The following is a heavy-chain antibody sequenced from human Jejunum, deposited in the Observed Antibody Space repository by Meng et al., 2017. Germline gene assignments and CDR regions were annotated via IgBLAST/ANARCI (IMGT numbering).Heavy chain of an antibody. CDR3: ARGSLNTVRGVTIDF. J-gene: IGHJ4*02. D-gene: IGHD3-10*01. V-gene: IGHV3-7*01. CDR1: EFTFSNYW. CDR2: IKQDGSEK. Sequence: GESLKISCAASEFTFSNYWMNWVRQVPGKGLEWVANIKQDGSEKYYVDSVKGRFTISRDNAKNSLYLQMNSLRAEDTAVYYCARGSLNTVRGVTIDFWGQGTLVTVSS.